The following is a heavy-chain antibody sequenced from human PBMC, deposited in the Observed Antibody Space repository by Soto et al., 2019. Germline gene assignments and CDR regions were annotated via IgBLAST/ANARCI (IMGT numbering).Heavy chain of an antibody. CDR1: GFTFSSYA. D-gene: IGHD3-10*01. J-gene: IGHJ6*02. CDR3: AKVDTTLWFGERGTYYSGMDV. V-gene: IGHV3-23*01. CDR2: ISGSGGST. Sequence: PGGSLRLSCAASGFTFSSYAMSWVRQAPGKGLEWVSAISGSGGSTYYADSVKGRFTISRDNSKNTLYLQMNSLRAEDTAVYYCAKVDTTLWFGERGTYYSGMDVWGQGTTVTVSS.